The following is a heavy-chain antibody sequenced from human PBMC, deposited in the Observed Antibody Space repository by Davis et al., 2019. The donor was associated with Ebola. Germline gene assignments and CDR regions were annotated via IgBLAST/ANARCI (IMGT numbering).Heavy chain of an antibody. CDR3: ARGGGRYCTNGVCYGLWFDP. CDR2: IIPIFGTA. Sequence: SVKVSCKASGGTFSSYAISWVRQAPGQGLEWMGGIIPIFGTANYAQKFQGRVTITADESTSTAYMELSSLRSEDTAVYYCARGGGRYCTNGVCYGLWFDPWGQGTLVTVSS. D-gene: IGHD2-8*01. J-gene: IGHJ5*02. CDR1: GGTFSSYA. V-gene: IGHV1-69*13.